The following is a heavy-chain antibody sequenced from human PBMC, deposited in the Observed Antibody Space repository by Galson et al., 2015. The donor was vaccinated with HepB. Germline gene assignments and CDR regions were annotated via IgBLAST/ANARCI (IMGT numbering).Heavy chain of an antibody. CDR1: GFTFSDYP. D-gene: IGHD3-10*01. J-gene: IGHJ3*02. Sequence: CAVSGFTFSDYPMSWIRQAPGKGLEWVSYISSSRSYTIYADSVEGRFTISRDNAKNSLYLQMNSLRAEDTAVYYCAREGVLWFGELLGAFDIWGQGTMVTVSS. CDR3: AREGVLWFGELLGAFDI. CDR2: ISSSRSYT. V-gene: IGHV3-11*06.